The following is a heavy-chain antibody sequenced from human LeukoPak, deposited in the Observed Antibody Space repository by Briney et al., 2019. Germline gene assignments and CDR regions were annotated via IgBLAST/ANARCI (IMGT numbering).Heavy chain of an antibody. V-gene: IGHV4-39*01. CDR1: GGSISSSSYY. J-gene: IGHJ3*02. Sequence: PSETLSLTCTVSGGSISSSSYYWGWIRQPPGKGLEWIGSIYYSGSTYYNPSLKSRVTISVGTSKNQFSLKLSSVTAADTAVYYCARLGISAFDIWGQGTMVTVSS. D-gene: IGHD7-27*01. CDR3: ARLGISAFDI. CDR2: IYYSGST.